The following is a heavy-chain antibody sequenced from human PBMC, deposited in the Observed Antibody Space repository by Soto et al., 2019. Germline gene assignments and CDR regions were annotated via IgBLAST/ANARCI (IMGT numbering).Heavy chain of an antibody. J-gene: IGHJ4*02. V-gene: IGHV3-48*02. CDR1: GLTFSGDS. Sequence: GGSLRLSCVASGLTFSGDSINWVRQAPGKGLEWVSYISGSSKTIHYADSVKGRFTISRDNAKYSVYLQMNSLRDEDMAGYYCARDKNWAFDYWGQGALVTVSS. D-gene: IGHD7-27*01. CDR2: ISGSSKTI. CDR3: ARDKNWAFDY.